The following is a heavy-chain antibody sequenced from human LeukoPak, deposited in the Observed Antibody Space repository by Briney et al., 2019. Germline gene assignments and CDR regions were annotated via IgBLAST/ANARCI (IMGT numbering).Heavy chain of an antibody. CDR3: ARGGIAVAGQSFDY. CDR1: GYTFTGYF. CDR2: INPNSGGT. V-gene: IGHV1-2*02. D-gene: IGHD6-19*01. J-gene: IGHJ4*02. Sequence: ASVKVSCKASGYTFTGYFIHWVRQAPGQGLEWMGWINPNSGGTNYAQKFQGRVTMTRDTSISTAYMELSRLRSDDTAVYYCARGGIAVAGQSFDYWGQGTLVTVSS.